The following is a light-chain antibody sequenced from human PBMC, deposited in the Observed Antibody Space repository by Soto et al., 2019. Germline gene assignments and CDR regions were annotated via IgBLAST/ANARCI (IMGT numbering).Light chain of an antibody. CDR1: QSVSSN. J-gene: IGKJ1*01. V-gene: IGKV3-15*01. CDR2: GAS. CDR3: QQYNNWPPWT. Sequence: EIVMTQSPAALSVSPGERATLSCSASQSVSSNLAWYQQKPGQAPRLLRYGASTRATGIPARFSGSGSGTEFTLTISSLQSEDFAVYYCQQYNNWPPWTFGQGTKV.